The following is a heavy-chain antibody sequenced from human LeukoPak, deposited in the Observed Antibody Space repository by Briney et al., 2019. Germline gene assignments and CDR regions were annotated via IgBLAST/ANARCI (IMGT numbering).Heavy chain of an antibody. J-gene: IGHJ4*02. D-gene: IGHD2-15*01. V-gene: IGHV3-23*01. CDR2: ISGSGGST. CDR1: GFTFSTYS. Sequence: GGSLRLSCAASGFTFSTYSMSWVRQAPGKGLEWVSAISGSGGSTYYADSVKGRFTISRDNSKNTLYLQMNSLRAEDTAVYYCAKSLVALYYFDYWGQGTLVTVSS. CDR3: AKSLVALYYFDY.